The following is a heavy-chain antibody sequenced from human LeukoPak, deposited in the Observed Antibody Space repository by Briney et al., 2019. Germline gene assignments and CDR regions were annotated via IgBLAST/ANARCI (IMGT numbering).Heavy chain of an antibody. D-gene: IGHD1-26*01. CDR3: AKGVGTNKGGYYFDY. Sequence: PGGSLRLSCAASGFTVSNNYMSWVRQAPGKGLDWVSSISGSGGNTYYADSVKGRFTISRDSSKNTLYLQMNSLRAEDTAVYYCAKGVGTNKGGYYFDYWGQGTPVIVSS. V-gene: IGHV3-23*01. CDR2: ISGSGGNT. CDR1: GFTVSNNY. J-gene: IGHJ4*02.